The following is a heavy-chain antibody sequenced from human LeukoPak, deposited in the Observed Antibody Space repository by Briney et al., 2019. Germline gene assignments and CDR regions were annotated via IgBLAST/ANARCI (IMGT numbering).Heavy chain of an antibody. J-gene: IGHJ4*02. CDR3: ARQGLLWFGDLYYFDY. CDR1: GGSFSGYY. D-gene: IGHD3-10*01. Sequence: PSETLSLTCAVYGGSFSGYYWSWIRQPPGKGLEWIGEINHSGSTNYNPSLKSRVTISVDTSKNQFSLKLSSVTAADTAVYYCARQGLLWFGDLYYFDYWGQGTLVTVSS. V-gene: IGHV4-34*01. CDR2: INHSGST.